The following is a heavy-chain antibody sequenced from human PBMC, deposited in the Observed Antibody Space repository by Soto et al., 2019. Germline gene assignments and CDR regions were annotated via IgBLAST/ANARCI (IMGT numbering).Heavy chain of an antibody. Sequence: QVQLVQSGAEVKKPGASVKVSCKASGYTFTNFGISWVRQAPGQGLEWMGWISAYNGKTNYAQKCQGRDTMTTDTPTSTAYLELRSLRCADAAVYYCAREETPIYYWGQGTLVTVSS. D-gene: IGHD3-3*01. CDR3: AREETPIYY. CDR1: GYTFTNFG. J-gene: IGHJ4*02. V-gene: IGHV1-18*01. CDR2: ISAYNGKT.